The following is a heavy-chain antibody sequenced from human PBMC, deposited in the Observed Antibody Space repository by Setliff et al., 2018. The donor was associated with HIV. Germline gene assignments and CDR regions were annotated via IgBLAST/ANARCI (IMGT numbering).Heavy chain of an antibody. CDR2: FYTSGST. CDR3: ARAPTHYFGNNKSSWPDAFDI. J-gene: IGHJ3*02. V-gene: IGHV4-4*07. D-gene: IGHD3-10*01. Sequence: SETLSLTCTVSGGSINTYYWSWIRQPAGKGLEWIGRFYTSGSTNYNPSLKSRVTMSVDTSKSQFSLKLNSVTAADTAVYYCARAPTHYFGNNKSSWPDAFDIWGLGTMVTVSS. CDR1: GGSINTYY.